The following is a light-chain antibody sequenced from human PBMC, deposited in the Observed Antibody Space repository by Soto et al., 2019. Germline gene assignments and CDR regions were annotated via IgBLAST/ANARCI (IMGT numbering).Light chain of an antibody. CDR1: QSVSIK. J-gene: IGKJ5*01. CDR2: DTS. Sequence: IVLTQSPCTPSLSLGDRATISCRASQSVSIKLAWYQQKPGQAPRLLIYDTSTSATGIPARFSGSGSGTEFTLTISSLQSEDFAVYYCQQYNNWPPITFGQGTRLEIK. CDR3: QQYNNWPPIT. V-gene: IGKV3-15*01.